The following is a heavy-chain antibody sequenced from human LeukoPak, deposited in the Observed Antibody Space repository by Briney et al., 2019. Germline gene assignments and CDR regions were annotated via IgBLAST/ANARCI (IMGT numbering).Heavy chain of an antibody. J-gene: IGHJ5*02. CDR2: ISADNGFT. CDR1: GYTFTSYG. D-gene: IGHD6-19*01. Sequence: ASVKVSCTASGYTFTSYGINWVRQAPGQGLEWMGWISADNGFTASAQNLQGRVTMTTDTSTNTAYMELRSLRSDDTAVYYCANLAGVVAGLDPWGQGTLVTVSS. CDR3: ANLAGVVAGLDP. V-gene: IGHV1-18*01.